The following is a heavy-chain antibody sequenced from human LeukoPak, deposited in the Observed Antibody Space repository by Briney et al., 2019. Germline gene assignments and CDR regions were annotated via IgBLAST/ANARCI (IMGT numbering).Heavy chain of an antibody. Sequence: GGSLRLSCAASGFTFSSYSMNWVRQAPGKGLEWVSSISSSSSYIYYADSVKGRFTISRDNAKNSLYLQMNSLRAEDTAVYYCATYSSSNGREFQYWGQGTLVTVSS. J-gene: IGHJ1*01. V-gene: IGHV3-21*01. CDR3: ATYSSSNGREFQY. CDR2: ISSSSSYI. D-gene: IGHD2-2*01. CDR1: GFTFSSYS.